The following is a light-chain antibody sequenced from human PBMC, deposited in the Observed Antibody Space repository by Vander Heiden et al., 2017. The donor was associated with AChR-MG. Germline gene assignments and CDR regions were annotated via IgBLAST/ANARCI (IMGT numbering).Light chain of an antibody. J-gene: IGLJ1*01. V-gene: IGLV2-8*01. CDR1: SSDVGAHNY. CDR2: EVN. Sequence: QSALAQPPSASGSPGQSAPISCTGTSSDVGAHNYVSWYQQHPGTAPKLMIYEVNKRPSGVPDRFSGAKSANTASLTVSGLQTEDEADYYCSSFAGSNNFVFGTGTKVTVL. CDR3: SSFAGSNNFV.